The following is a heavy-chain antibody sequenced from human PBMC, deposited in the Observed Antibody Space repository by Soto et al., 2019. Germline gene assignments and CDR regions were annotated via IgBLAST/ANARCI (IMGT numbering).Heavy chain of an antibody. CDR3: ARRGSGSDYDY. CDR1: GFTFSSYA. J-gene: IGHJ4*02. CDR2: ISGSGGST. V-gene: IGHV3-23*01. Sequence: EVQLLESGGGLVQPGGSLRLSCAASGFTFSSYAMRWVRQAPGKGLEWVSAISGSGGSTYYADSVKGRFTISRDNSKNTVYLQMNSLRGEDTAAYYCARRGSGSDYDYWGQGTLVTVSS. D-gene: IGHD1-26*01.